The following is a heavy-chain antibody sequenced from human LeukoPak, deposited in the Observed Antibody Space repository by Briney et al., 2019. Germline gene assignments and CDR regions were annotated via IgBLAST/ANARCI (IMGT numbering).Heavy chain of an antibody. J-gene: IGHJ4*02. CDR2: INCDGSST. Sequence: GGSLRLSCVASGFTFSSYWMHWVRQAPGKGLVWVSRINCDGSSTTYADSVKGRFTISRDNAENTLYLQMDSLRAEDTAMYYCARQYSYDSSGYYPWDYWGQGTLVTVSS. D-gene: IGHD3-22*01. V-gene: IGHV3-74*01. CDR3: ARQYSYDSSGYYPWDY. CDR1: GFTFSSYW.